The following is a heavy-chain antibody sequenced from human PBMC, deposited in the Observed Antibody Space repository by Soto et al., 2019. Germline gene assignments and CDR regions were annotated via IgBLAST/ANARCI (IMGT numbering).Heavy chain of an antibody. V-gene: IGHV3-30*18. CDR3: AKDMTYYYDSSGHRTYYYYGMDV. CDR2: ISYDGGNK. J-gene: IGHJ6*02. D-gene: IGHD3-22*01. CDR1: GFTFSSYG. Sequence: PGGSLRLSCAASGFTFSSYGMHWVRQAPGKGLEWVAVISYDGGNKYYADSVKGRFTISRDNSKNTLYLQMNSLRAEDTAVYYCAKDMTYYYDSSGHRTYYYYGMDVWGQGTTVTVSS.